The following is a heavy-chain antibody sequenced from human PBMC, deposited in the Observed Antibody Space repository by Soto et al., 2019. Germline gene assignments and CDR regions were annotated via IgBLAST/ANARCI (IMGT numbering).Heavy chain of an antibody. CDR2: SSAGGST. CDR3: ANVPIWCSSTSCYTEGFDY. J-gene: IGHJ4*02. D-gene: IGHD2-2*02. V-gene: IGHV3-23*01. Sequence: PGGSLRLSCTAPGFTFSDYALSWVRQPPGKGLEWVSVSSAGGSTYYADSVKGRFTVSRANSKNTLYLQMNSLRAEDTAVYYCANVPIWCSSTSCYTEGFDYWGKGT. CDR1: GFTFSDYA.